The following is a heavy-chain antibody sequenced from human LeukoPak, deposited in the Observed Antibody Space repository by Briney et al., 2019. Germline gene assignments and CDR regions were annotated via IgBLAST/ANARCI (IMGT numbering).Heavy chain of an antibody. CDR1: GYSFTSYW. D-gene: IGHD3-22*01. V-gene: IGHV5-51*01. CDR2: IYPGDSDT. Sequence: GESLKISCKGSGYSFTSYWIGWVRQMPGKGLGWMGIIYPGDSDTRYSPSFQGQVTISADKSISTAYLQWSSLKASDTAMYYCARDSSGYRGHYYGMDVWGQGTTVTVSS. CDR3: ARDSSGYRGHYYGMDV. J-gene: IGHJ6*02.